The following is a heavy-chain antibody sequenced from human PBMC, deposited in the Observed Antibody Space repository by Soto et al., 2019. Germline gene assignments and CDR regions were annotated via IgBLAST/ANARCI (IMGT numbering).Heavy chain of an antibody. D-gene: IGHD5-12*01. CDR3: ATVKRHVRYGYNHDY. CDR1: GYTLTELA. V-gene: IGHV1-24*01. CDR2: FVPVDGEA. Sequence: ASVKVSCKVSGYTLTELAMHWVRQAPGKGLEWMGGFVPVDGEAIYAQKFQGRVTMTEDTSTDTAYMELSSLRSEDTAVYYCATVKRHVRYGYNHDYWGQGTLVTVP. J-gene: IGHJ4*02.